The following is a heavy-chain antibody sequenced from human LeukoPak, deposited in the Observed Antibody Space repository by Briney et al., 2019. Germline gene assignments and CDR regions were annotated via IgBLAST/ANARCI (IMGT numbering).Heavy chain of an antibody. CDR3: ARDTAYAFDI. Sequence: PGGSLRLSCAASGFTFSSYSMNWVRQAPGKGLEWVSYISSSSNTIDYAASVRGRLTISRDNAKNSLYLQMNSLRAEDTAVYYCARDTAYAFDIWGQGTMVIVSS. CDR1: GFTFSSYS. V-gene: IGHV3-48*01. CDR2: ISSSSNTI. D-gene: IGHD5-18*01. J-gene: IGHJ3*02.